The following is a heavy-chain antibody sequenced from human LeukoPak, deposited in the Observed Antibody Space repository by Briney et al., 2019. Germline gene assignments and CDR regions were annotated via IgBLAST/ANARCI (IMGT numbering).Heavy chain of an antibody. CDR2: ISGYNGNT. J-gene: IGHJ4*02. D-gene: IGHD6-13*01. CDR1: GYTFTRYG. V-gene: IGHV1-18*01. CDR3: AKGAAGPYFDY. Sequence: ASVKVSCKASGYTFTRYGISWVRQAPGQGLEWMGWISGYNGNTHYEQKLQGRMTMTADSSTGTADMELRSLRSDDTALYYCAKGAAGPYFDYWGQGTLVTVSS.